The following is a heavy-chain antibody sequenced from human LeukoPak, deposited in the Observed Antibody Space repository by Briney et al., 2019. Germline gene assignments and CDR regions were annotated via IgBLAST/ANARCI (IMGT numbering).Heavy chain of an antibody. CDR3: ARIGVGAGYYDY. CDR2: IIQDGTGK. V-gene: IGHV3-7*05. D-gene: IGHD1-26*01. Sequence: GGSLRLSCAASGCTFSSYSMTWVRQAPGKGLDWVANIIQDGTGKYYVDSVKGRFTISRDNAKNSLYLQMNSLRAEDTAVYYCARIGVGAGYYDYWGQGTLVTVSS. J-gene: IGHJ4*02. CDR1: GCTFSSYS.